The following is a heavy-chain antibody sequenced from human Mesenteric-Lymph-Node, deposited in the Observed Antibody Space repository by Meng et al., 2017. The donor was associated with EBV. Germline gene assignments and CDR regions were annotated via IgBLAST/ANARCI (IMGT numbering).Heavy chain of an antibody. D-gene: IGHD1-26*01. J-gene: IGHJ4*02. Sequence: QRQLKRWGAGLLKPSEPLSHTRAFYGGSLSNHYWSWIRQPPGKGLEWIVEINNSGSTSYNPSLKSRVTISVDTAKNQFSLKMSSVTAADTAVYYCARLIVGSLSTFDYWGQGALVTVYS. CDR1: GGSLSNHY. V-gene: IGHV4-34*01. CDR3: ARLIVGSLSTFDY. CDR2: INNSGST.